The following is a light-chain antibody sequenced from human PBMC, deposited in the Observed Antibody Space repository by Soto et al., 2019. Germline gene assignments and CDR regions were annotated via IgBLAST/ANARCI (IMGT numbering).Light chain of an antibody. CDR1: RSNIGTNP. J-gene: IGLJ2*01. CDR2: TNT. CDR3: AAWDDSLNSVI. V-gene: IGLV1-44*01. Sequence: QTVVTQPPSASGTPGRSVSISCSGSRSNIGTNPVNWYQQLPGTAPKLLFYTNTQRPSGVPDRFSASKSGTSASLAISGLQSEDEADYYCAAWDDSLNSVIFGGGTKVTVL.